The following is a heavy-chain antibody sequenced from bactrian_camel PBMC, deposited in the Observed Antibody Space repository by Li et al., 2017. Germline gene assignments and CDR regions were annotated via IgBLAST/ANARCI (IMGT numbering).Heavy chain of an antibody. CDR3: VRSGVVIEGDLLTLGY. CDR2: INLGTTT. CDR1: GFTFSSYW. Sequence: QLVESGGGLVQPGGSLRISCAASGFTFSSYWMTWVRQAPGKGLEWVSTINLGTTTFDSDSVKGRFTISRDNAKNTVYLQMSSLKPEDTAVYMCVRSGVVIEGDLLTLGYWGQGTQVTVS. D-gene: IGHD2*01. V-gene: IGHV3S25*01. J-gene: IGHJ4*01.